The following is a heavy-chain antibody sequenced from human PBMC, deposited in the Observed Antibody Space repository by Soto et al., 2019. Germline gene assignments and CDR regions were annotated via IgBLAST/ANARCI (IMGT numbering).Heavy chain of an antibody. D-gene: IGHD5-18*01. J-gene: IGHJ6*02. CDR3: AREGSGYSYGYKYYYYYGIDV. CDR1: GGCFSGYY. V-gene: IGHV4-34*01. Sequence: ETLSLTCAVYGGCFSGYYWSWIRQPPGKGLEWIGEVNHSGSTNYNPSLKSRVTISVDTSKNQFSLKLSSVTAADTAVYYCAREGSGYSYGYKYYYYYGIDVWGQGTTVTVSS. CDR2: VNHSGST.